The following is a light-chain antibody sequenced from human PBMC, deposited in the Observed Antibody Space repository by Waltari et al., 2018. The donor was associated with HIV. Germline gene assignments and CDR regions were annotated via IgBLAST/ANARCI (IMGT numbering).Light chain of an antibody. CDR3: HHYNNWRDT. V-gene: IGKV3-15*01. CDR1: QRVNSN. CDR2: GTS. J-gene: IGKJ1*01. Sequence: EILMTQSPATLSVSPGERATLSCRASQRVNSNLARYPQKPGQTPRRLIYGTSTRATDIPARFSGSGAEAEFTLTISSLQSEDFAVYYCHHYNNWRDTFGPGTKVEIK.